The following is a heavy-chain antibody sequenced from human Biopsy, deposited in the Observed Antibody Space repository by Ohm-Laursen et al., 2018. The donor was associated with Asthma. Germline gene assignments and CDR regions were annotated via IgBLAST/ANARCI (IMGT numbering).Heavy chain of an antibody. D-gene: IGHD6-13*01. Sequence: SSVKVSCKASGDSFSNYAISWVRQAPGQGLEWMGGLIPVLGTPDHAQMFEGRVTITADESTSTAYMELSSLSSEDTAVYYCARDAAAAGESYYYYYGMDVWGQGTTVTVSS. CDR1: GDSFSNYA. CDR2: LIPVLGTP. V-gene: IGHV1-69*01. CDR3: ARDAAAAGESYYYYYGMDV. J-gene: IGHJ6*02.